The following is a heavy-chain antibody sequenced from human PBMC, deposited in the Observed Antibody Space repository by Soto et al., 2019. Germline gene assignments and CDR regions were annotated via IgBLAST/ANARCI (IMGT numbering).Heavy chain of an antibody. CDR1: GGSISSGDYY. CDR2: IYYSGST. Sequence: QVQLQESGPGLVKPSQTLSLTCTVSGGSISSGDYYWSWIRQHPGKGLEWIGYIYYSGSTYYNPSLKSRVTISVDTSQNQFFLKLSSVTSADTAVYYCARWWSGSRQGFDPWGQGTLVSVSS. J-gene: IGHJ5*02. CDR3: ARWWSGSRQGFDP. D-gene: IGHD3-3*01. V-gene: IGHV4-31*03.